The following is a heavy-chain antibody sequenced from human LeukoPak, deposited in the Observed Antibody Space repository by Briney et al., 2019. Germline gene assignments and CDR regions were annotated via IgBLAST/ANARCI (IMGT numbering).Heavy chain of an antibody. J-gene: IGHJ2*01. D-gene: IGHD2-2*01. Sequence: SETLSLTCTVSGGSISSYYWSWIRQPPGKGLEWIGYIYYSGSTNYNPSLKSRVTISVDTSKNQFSLKLSSVTAADTAVYYCARVGYQLRSRYFDLWGRGTLVPVSS. CDR1: GGSISSYY. CDR3: ARVGYQLRSRYFDL. CDR2: IYYSGST. V-gene: IGHV4-59*01.